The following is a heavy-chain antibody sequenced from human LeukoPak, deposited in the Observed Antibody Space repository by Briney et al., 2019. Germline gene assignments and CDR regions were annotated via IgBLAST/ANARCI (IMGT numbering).Heavy chain of an antibody. V-gene: IGHV3-23*01. D-gene: IGHD3-10*01. J-gene: IGHJ4*02. CDR2: ISGSGGST. CDR3: AKVRQVGYYGSGSYSHYFDY. CDR1: GFTLSSYA. Sequence: PGGSLRLSCAASGFTLSSYAMSWVRQAPGKGLAWVSAISGSGGSTYYAHSVKGRFTISSDNAKNTLYLQMPSLSAEDTAVYYCAKVRQVGYYGSGSYSHYFDYWGQGTLVTVSS.